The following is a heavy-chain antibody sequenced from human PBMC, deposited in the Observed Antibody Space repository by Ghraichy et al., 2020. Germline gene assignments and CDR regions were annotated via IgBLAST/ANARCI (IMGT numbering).Heavy chain of an antibody. CDR1: GDTFTSYA. CDR3: ARGEDYGGNSMDY. D-gene: IGHD4-23*01. J-gene: IGHJ4*02. V-gene: IGHV1-69*06. CDR2: IIPIFGTA. Sequence: SVKVSCKASGDTFTSYAISWVRQAPGQGLEWMGGIIPIFGTANYAQKFQGRVTITADKSTSTAYMELSSLRSEDTAVYYCARGEDYGGNSMDYWGQGTLVTVSS.